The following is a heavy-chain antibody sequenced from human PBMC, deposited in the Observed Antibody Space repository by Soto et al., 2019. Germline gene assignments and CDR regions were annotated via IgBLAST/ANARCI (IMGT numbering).Heavy chain of an antibody. Sequence: QVQLVQSGAEVKKPGSSVKVSCKASGGTFSDYAISWVRQAPGQGLEWMGGIIPIFDTADYAQKFQGRVTITADRSASTAYMELSSLRSEDTAVYYCSRAVYYDSGTYAATFYSYGMDVWGLGTTVTVTS. CDR1: GGTFSDYA. CDR3: SRAVYYDSGTYAATFYSYGMDV. D-gene: IGHD3-10*01. J-gene: IGHJ6*02. CDR2: IIPIFDTA. V-gene: IGHV1-69*06.